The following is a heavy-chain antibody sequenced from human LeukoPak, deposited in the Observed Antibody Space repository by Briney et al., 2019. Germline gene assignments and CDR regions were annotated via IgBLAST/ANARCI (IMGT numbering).Heavy chain of an antibody. CDR3: ARGYITGTTIAYFQH. CDR2: IIPIFGTA. V-gene: IGHV1-69*05. CDR1: GGTFSSYA. J-gene: IGHJ1*01. D-gene: IGHD1-7*01. Sequence: GASVKVSCKASGGTFSSYAISWVRQAPGQGLEWMGGIIPIFGTANYAQKSQGRVTITTDESTSTAYMELSSLRSEDTAVYYCARGYITGTTIAYFQHWGQGTLVTVSS.